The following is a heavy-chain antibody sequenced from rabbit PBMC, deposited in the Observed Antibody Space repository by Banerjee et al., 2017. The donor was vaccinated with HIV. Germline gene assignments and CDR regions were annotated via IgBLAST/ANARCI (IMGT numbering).Heavy chain of an antibody. J-gene: IGHJ4*01. CDR3: ARDRDGDAGYGSLAL. V-gene: IGHV1S45*01. CDR1: GFSFSSDYY. Sequence: QEQLVESGGGLVQPGASLTLTCTASGFSFSSDYYMSWVRQAPGKGLEWIGCIYTGSGSTWYASWAKGRFTISKTSSTTVTLQMTSLTAADTATYFCARDRDGDAGYGSLALWGPGTLVTVS. D-gene: IGHD7-1*01. CDR2: IYTGSGST.